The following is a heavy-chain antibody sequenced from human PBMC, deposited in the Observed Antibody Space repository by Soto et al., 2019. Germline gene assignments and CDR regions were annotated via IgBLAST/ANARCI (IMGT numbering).Heavy chain of an antibody. V-gene: IGHV4-39*01. CDR3: ARHLAWGSWPFDP. CDR1: GGSISSTTYY. J-gene: IGHJ5*02. Sequence: SETLSLTCSVSGGSISSTTYYWGWIRHPPGKELEWIGSIFYSGSTYYNPSLKSRVTVSVDTSKNQFSVKLSSVTAADTAVYYCARHLAWGSWPFDPWGQGTLVTVSS. CDR2: IFYSGST. D-gene: IGHD3-16*01.